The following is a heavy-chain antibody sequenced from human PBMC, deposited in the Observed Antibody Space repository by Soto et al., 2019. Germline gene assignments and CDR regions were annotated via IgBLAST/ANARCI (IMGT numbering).Heavy chain of an antibody. CDR1: GFTFDDFA. Sequence: EVQLVESGGGLVQPGRSLRLSCAASGFTFDDFAMHWVRQAPGKGLEWVSGISWNSGSIGYADSVKGRFTISRDNAKNSLYLQMNSLRAEDTALYYCAKALSKRVLRYFDWACPLRDYYYGMDVWGQGTTVTVS. CDR3: AKALSKRVLRYFDWACPLRDYYYGMDV. V-gene: IGHV3-9*01. CDR2: ISWNSGSI. J-gene: IGHJ6*02. D-gene: IGHD3-9*01.